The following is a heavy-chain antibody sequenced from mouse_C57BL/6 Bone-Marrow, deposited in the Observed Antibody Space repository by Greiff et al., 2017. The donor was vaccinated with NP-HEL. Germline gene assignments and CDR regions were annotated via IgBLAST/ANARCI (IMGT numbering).Heavy chain of an antibody. CDR1: GFNIKDDY. V-gene: IGHV14-4*01. Sequence: EVKLMESGAELVRPGASVKLSCTASGFNIKDDYMHWVKQRPEQGLEWIGWIDPENGDTEYASKFQGKATITADTSSNTAYLQLSSLTSEDTAVYYCTKHYYGSSYGYAMVYWGQGTSVTVSS. CDR2: IDPENGDT. CDR3: TKHYYGSSYGYAMVY. J-gene: IGHJ4*01. D-gene: IGHD1-1*01.